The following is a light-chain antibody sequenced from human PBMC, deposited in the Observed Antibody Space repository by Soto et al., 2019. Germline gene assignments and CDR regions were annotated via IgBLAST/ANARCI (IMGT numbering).Light chain of an antibody. CDR1: SGHSGYI. V-gene: IGLV4-60*03. Sequence: QPVLTQSSSASASLGSSVKLTCTLSSGHSGYIIAWHQQQPGKAPRYLMKLEGNGTYNRGSGVPDRFSGSSSGADRYLTISNLQSQDEADYYCETWDSFTHVFGTGTKVTVL. CDR3: ETWDSFTHV. J-gene: IGLJ1*01. CDR2: LEGNGTY.